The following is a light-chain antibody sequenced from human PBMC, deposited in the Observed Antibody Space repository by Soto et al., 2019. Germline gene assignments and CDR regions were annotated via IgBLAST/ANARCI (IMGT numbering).Light chain of an antibody. CDR1: QSVGSN. V-gene: IGKV3-15*01. CDR3: QQYNNWPLT. Sequence: EIVMTQAPATLSVSPGERVTLSCRASQSVGSNLAWYQQKPGQAPRLLIYGASTRATGIPARFSGSGSGTEFTLTISSLQSEDFAVYYCQQYNNWPLTFGGGTNVEIK. CDR2: GAS. J-gene: IGKJ4*01.